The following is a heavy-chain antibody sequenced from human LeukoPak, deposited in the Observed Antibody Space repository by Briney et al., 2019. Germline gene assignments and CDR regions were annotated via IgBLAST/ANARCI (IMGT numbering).Heavy chain of an antibody. CDR2: ISSSSSYI. CDR3: ARETPAMYYYDSSGRDY. V-gene: IGHV3-21*01. J-gene: IGHJ4*02. Sequence: PGGSLRLSCAASGFTFSSYSMNWVRQAPGKGLEWVSSISSSSSYIYYADSVKGRFTISRDNAKNSLYLQMNSLRAEDTAVYYCARETPAMYYYDSSGRDYWGQGTLVTVSS. D-gene: IGHD3-22*01. CDR1: GFTFSSYS.